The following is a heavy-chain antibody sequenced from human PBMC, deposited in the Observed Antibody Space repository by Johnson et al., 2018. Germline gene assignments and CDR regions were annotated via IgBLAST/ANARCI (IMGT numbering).Heavy chain of an antibody. J-gene: IGHJ6*04. Sequence: QVQLVESGPGLVKPSQTLSLTCTVSGGSISSGSYYWSWIRQPAGKGLEWIGRIYTSGSTNYNPSLKRRVPISVDTSKNQFSLKLSSVTAADTAGYYCARDGLARGTVTTASLDVWGKGTTVTVSS. CDR2: IYTSGST. D-gene: IGHD4-17*01. CDR3: ARDGLARGTVTTASLDV. CDR1: GGSISSGSYY. V-gene: IGHV4-61*02.